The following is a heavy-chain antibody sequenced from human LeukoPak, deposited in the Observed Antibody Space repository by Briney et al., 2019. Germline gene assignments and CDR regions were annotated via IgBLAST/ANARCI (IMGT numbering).Heavy chain of an antibody. CDR2: IRYDGSNK. CDR1: GFTFSSYG. CDR3: AKVLETSTTSRTKGERLQYPFDY. J-gene: IGHJ4*02. D-gene: IGHD4-11*01. V-gene: IGHV3-30*02. Sequence: PGGSLRLSCAASGFTFSSYGMHWVRQAPGKGLEWVAFIRYDGSNKYYADSVKGRFTISRDNSKNTLYLQMNSLRAEDTAVYYCAKVLETSTTSRTKGERLQYPFDYWGQGTLVTVSS.